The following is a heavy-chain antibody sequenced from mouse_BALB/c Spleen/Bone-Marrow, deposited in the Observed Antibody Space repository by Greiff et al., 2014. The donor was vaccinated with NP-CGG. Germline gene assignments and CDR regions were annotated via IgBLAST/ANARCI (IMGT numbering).Heavy chain of an antibody. CDR3: VRDSSGYFDY. Sequence: EVQLVESGGGLVKPGGSLKLSCAASGFTFSYYAMSWVRQSPEKRLEWVAEISSGGSYTYYPDTVTGRFTISRDNAKNTLYLEMSSLRSEDTAMYYCVRDSSGYFDYWGQGTTRTVSS. CDR1: GFTFSYYA. V-gene: IGHV5-9-4*01. J-gene: IGHJ2*01. CDR2: ISSGGSYT. D-gene: IGHD3-1*01.